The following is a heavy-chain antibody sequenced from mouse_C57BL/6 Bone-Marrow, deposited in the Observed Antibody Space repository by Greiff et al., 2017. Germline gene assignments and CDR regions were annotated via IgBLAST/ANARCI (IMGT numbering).Heavy chain of an antibody. V-gene: IGHV1-76*01. D-gene: IGHD2-4*01. CDR3: AREYDYDDGDY. CDR2: IYPGSGNT. Sequence: VQLQQSGAELVRPGASVKLSCKASGYTFTDYYINWVKQRPGQGLEWIARIYPGSGNTYYNEKFKGKATLTAEKSSSTAYMQLSSLTSEDSAVYFCAREYDYDDGDYWGQGTSVTVSS. CDR1: GYTFTDYY. J-gene: IGHJ4*01.